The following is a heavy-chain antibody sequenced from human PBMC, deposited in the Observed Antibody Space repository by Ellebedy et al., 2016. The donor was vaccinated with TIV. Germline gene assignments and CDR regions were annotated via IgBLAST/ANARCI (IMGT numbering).Heavy chain of an antibody. CDR2: INSDGTST. CDR3: ARDNYYGDSYGMDV. CDR1: GFSFSAYW. D-gene: IGHD4-17*01. Sequence: GESLKISCAASGFSFSAYWMHWVRQAPGKGLVWVSRINSDGTSTTYADSVKGRFTISRDNAKNTLYLQMNSLRAEDTAVYYCARDNYYGDSYGMDVWGQGTTVTVSS. J-gene: IGHJ6*02. V-gene: IGHV3-74*01.